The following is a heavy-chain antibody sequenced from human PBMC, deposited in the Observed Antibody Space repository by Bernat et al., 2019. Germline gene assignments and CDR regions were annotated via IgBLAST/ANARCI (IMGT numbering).Heavy chain of an antibody. Sequence: QVQLVQSGSELKKPGASVKVSCKASGYTFTSYAMNWVRQATGQGLEWMGWINTDTGNPTYAQNFTGRFVITLNTSISTTYMQISSLKAEDTAVYYCARGQGNSSDENIGWGQGTLVTVSS. CDR3: ARGQGNSSDENIG. CDR2: INTDTGNP. V-gene: IGHV7-4-1*02. D-gene: IGHD2/OR15-2a*01. J-gene: IGHJ4*02. CDR1: GYTFTSYA.